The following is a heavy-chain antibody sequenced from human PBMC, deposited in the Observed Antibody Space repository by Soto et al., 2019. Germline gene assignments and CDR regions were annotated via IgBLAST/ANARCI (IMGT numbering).Heavy chain of an antibody. J-gene: IGHJ5*02. CDR1: GFTFSSNG. D-gene: IGHD6-13*01. CDR3: ARSHIAAAGTSFPRFDP. CDR2: LWYDGSNK. Sequence: PEGSRRLSCAAAGFTFSSNGMHWVRQAPDKGREWVAVLWYDGSNKYYRACVKGRFIISRDNSKNTLYLQMTSLRAEDTAVYYCARSHIAAAGTSFPRFDPWGKGPLVTVSS. V-gene: IGHV3-33*01.